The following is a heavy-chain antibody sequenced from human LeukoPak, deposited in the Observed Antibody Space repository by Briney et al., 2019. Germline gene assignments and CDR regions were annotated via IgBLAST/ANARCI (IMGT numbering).Heavy chain of an antibody. J-gene: IGHJ4*02. CDR2: IYHSGST. CDR1: GYSISSGYY. Sequence: PSXTLSLTCAVSGYSISSGYYWGWIRPPPGKGREWIGSIYHSGSTYYNPSLKRRVTISVDTSKNQFSLKLSSVTAADSSVYYCARHPGVLTDYSYSFDYWGQGTLVTVSS. V-gene: IGHV4-38-2*01. CDR3: ARHPGVLTDYSYSFDY. D-gene: IGHD3-9*01.